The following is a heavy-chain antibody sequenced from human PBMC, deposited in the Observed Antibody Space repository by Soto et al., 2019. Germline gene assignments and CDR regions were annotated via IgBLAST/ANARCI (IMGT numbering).Heavy chain of an antibody. J-gene: IGHJ6*02. D-gene: IGHD3-3*01. CDR3: AKSGAVLRFLEWSGNFYYYYYGMDV. CDR1: GFTFSSYG. V-gene: IGHV3-33*06. CDR2: IWYDGSNK. Sequence: GGSLRLSCAASGFTFSSYGMHWVRQAPGKGLEWVAVIWYDGSNKYYADSVKGRFTISRDNSKNTLYLQMNSLRAEDTAVYYCAKSGAVLRFLEWSGNFYYYYYGMDVWGQGTTVTVSS.